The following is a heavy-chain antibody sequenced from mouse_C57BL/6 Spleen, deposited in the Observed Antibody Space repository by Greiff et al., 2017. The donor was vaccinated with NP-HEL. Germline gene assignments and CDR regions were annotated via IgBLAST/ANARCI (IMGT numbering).Heavy chain of an antibody. J-gene: IGHJ4*01. CDR1: GFTFTDYY. CDR3: ARSTMVTHYAMDY. V-gene: IGHV7-3*01. D-gene: IGHD2-2*01. Sequence: EVNVVESGGGLVQPGGSLSLSCAASGFTFTDYYMSWVRQPPGKALEWFGFISNKANGYTTEYSASVKGRFTISRDYSQSILYLQMDALRAEDSATYYCARSTMVTHYAMDYWGQGTSVTVSS. CDR2: ISNKANGYTT.